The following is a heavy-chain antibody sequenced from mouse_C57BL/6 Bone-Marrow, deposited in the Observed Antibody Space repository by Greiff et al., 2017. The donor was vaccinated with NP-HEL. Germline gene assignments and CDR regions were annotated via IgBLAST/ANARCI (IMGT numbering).Heavy chain of an antibody. CDR3: TRKGCYYLGD. V-gene: IGHV1-15*01. Sequence: QVQLQQSGAELVRPGASVTLSCKASGYTFTDYEMHWVKQTPVHGLEWIGAIDPETGGTAYNQKFKGKAILTADKSSSTAYMELRSLTSEDSAVYCCTRKGCYYLGDRGQITTLTVAS. CDR2: IDPETGGT. CDR1: GYTFTDYE. J-gene: IGHJ2*01.